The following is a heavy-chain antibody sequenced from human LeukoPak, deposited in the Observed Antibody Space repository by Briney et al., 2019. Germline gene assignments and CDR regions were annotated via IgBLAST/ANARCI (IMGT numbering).Heavy chain of an antibody. CDR1: GYTFTSYG. D-gene: IGHD3-22*01. CDR2: ISAYNGNT. J-gene: IGHJ4*02. V-gene: IGHV1-18*01. CDR3: ARVRYYYDSSGYSVPYYFDY. Sequence: ASVKVSCKASGYTFTSYGISWVRQAPGQGLEWMGWISAYNGNTNYAQKLQGRVTMTTDKSTSTAYMELSSLRSEDTAVYYCARVRYYYDSSGYSVPYYFDYWGQGTLVTVSS.